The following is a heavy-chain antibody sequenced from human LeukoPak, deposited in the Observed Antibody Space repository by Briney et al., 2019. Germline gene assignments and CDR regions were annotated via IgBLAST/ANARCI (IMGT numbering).Heavy chain of an antibody. CDR3: ARDLTVTSTCWFDR. D-gene: IGHD4-11*01. V-gene: IGHV3-21*01. J-gene: IGHJ5*02. CDR1: GFTFSIYS. Sequence: PGGSLRLSCAVSGFTFSIYSMNWVRQAPGKGLEWVSSITSSSSYIYYADSVKGRFTISRDNAKNSLYLQMNSLRAEDTAVYYCARDLTVTSTCWFDRWGQGTLVTVSS. CDR2: ITSSSSYI.